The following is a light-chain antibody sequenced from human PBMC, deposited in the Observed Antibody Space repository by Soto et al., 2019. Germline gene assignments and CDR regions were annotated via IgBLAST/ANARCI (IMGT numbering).Light chain of an antibody. CDR2: DAS. V-gene: IGKV1-5*01. CDR3: QQYNSYSST. Sequence: DIQMTQSPSTLSASVGDRVTITCRASQSISSWLAWYQQKPGQAPKLLIYDASSLESGVPSRFSGSGSGTEVTLTISSLQPDDFATYYCQQYNSYSSTFGQGTKLEIK. J-gene: IGKJ2*01. CDR1: QSISSW.